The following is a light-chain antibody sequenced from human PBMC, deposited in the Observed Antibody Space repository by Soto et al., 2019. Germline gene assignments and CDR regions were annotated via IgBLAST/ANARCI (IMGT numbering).Light chain of an antibody. V-gene: IGKV1-5*03. Sequence: DIQMTQSPSTLSASVGDRVTITCRASQSISSWLAWYQQKPGKAPKLLIYKTSSLEGGVPSKFSGSGSGTDFTLTISSLQPDDFAIYYCQQYSVLPLTFGGGTKVEIK. CDR2: KTS. CDR1: QSISSW. CDR3: QQYSVLPLT. J-gene: IGKJ4*01.